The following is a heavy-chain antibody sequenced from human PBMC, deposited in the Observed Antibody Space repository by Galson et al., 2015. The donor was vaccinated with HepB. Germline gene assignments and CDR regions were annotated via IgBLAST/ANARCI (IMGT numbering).Heavy chain of an antibody. CDR2: IKQDGSEK. Sequence: SLRLSCAASGFTFSSYWMSWVRQAPGKGLEWVANIKQDGSEKYYVDSVKGRFTISRDNAKNSLYLQMNSLRAEDTAVYYCARAGWSTRWAEYFQHWGQGTLVTVSS. CDR1: GFTFSSYW. J-gene: IGHJ1*01. CDR3: ARAGWSTRWAEYFQH. D-gene: IGHD3-3*01. V-gene: IGHV3-7*03.